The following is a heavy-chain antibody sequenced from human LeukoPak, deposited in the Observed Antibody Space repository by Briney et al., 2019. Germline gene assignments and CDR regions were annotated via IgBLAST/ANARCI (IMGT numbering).Heavy chain of an antibody. J-gene: IGHJ4*02. CDR3: ARSPRWDSSGYLDY. Sequence: PSETLSLTCTVSGGSISGYYWSWIRQPPGKGLEWSGYIYYSGSTNYNPSLKSRVTTSVDTSKNQSSLKLSSVTAADTAVYYSARSPRWDSSGYLDYWGQGTLVSVSS. D-gene: IGHD3-22*01. V-gene: IGHV4-59*12. CDR2: IYYSGST. CDR1: GGSISGYY.